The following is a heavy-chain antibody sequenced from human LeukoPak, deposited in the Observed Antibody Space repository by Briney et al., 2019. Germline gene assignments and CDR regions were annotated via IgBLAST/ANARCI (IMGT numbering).Heavy chain of an antibody. CDR3: ARDSASLYCSGGSCYYFDY. V-gene: IGHV3-7*05. CDR2: IKQDGSEK. CDR1: GFTFSSYW. D-gene: IGHD2-15*01. Sequence: GGSLRLSSAASGFTFSSYWMSWVRQAPGKGLEWVANIKQDGSEKYYVDSVKGRFTISRDNAKNSLYLQMNSLRAEDTAVYYCARDSASLYCSGGSCYYFDYWGQGTLVTVSS. J-gene: IGHJ4*02.